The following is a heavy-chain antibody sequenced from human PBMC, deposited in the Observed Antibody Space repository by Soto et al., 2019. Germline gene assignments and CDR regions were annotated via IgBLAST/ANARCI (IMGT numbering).Heavy chain of an antibody. CDR3: ARELSGNYLTFDL. CDR2: MTPSGSSR. D-gene: IGHD1-26*01. Sequence: GGSLRLSCAASGFTFSDHFMSWIRQAPGKGLEWISYMTPSGSSRSYADSVKGRFTISRDNAKNSLYLQMNSLRGDDTAVYYCARELSGNYLTFDLWGQGTMVTVSS. J-gene: IGHJ3*01. V-gene: IGHV3-11*01. CDR1: GFTFSDHF.